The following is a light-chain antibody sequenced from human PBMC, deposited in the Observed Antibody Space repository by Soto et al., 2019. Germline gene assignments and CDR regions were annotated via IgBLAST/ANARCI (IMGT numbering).Light chain of an antibody. J-gene: IGKJ4*01. CDR3: QQQINWPLT. Sequence: EIVLTQSPATLSLSPGERATLSCRASQTVSSSLAWYQQKPGQAPRLLIYEVSNRATGIPARFSGSGSGADFTLTISSLEPGDFALYYCQQQINWPLTFGGGTKVDIK. CDR2: EVS. CDR1: QTVSSS. V-gene: IGKV3-11*01.